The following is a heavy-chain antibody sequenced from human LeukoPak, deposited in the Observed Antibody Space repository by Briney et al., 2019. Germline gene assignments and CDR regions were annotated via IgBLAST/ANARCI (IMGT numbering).Heavy chain of an antibody. V-gene: IGHV3-53*01. J-gene: IGHJ4*02. Sequence: GGSLRLSSAASGFTVSSNYMSWVRQAPGKGLEWVSLIYSGGSTYYADSVKGRFTISRDNSKNTLYLQMNSLRAEDTAVYYCARVWSRIVGATTSSEYWGQGTLVTVSS. CDR1: GFTVSSNY. CDR2: IYSGGST. D-gene: IGHD1-26*01. CDR3: ARVWSRIVGATTSSEY.